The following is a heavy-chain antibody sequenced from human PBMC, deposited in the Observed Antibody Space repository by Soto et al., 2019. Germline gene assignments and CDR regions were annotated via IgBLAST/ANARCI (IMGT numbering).Heavy chain of an antibody. J-gene: IGHJ5*02. V-gene: IGHV4-39*01. Sequence: QLQLQESGPGLVKPSETLSLTCTVSGGSISSSSYYWGWIRQPPGKGLEWIGSIYYSGSTYYNPSLKSRVTISVDTSKNQFSLKLSSVTAADTAVYYCARHCYDFWSGYSGSNWFDPWGQGTLVTVSS. CDR2: IYYSGST. D-gene: IGHD3-3*01. CDR1: GGSISSSSYY. CDR3: ARHCYDFWSGYSGSNWFDP.